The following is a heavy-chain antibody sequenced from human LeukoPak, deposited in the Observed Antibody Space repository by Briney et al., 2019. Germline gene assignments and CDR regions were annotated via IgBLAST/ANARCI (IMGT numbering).Heavy chain of an antibody. CDR2: ISAYYGNT. V-gene: IGHV1-18*01. CDR3: ARMAERYDFWSGYYPFTPEQYYYYYMDV. D-gene: IGHD3-3*01. CDR1: GYTFTSYG. J-gene: IGHJ6*03. Sequence: ASVKVSCKASGYTFTSYGISWVRQAPGQGLEWMGWISAYYGNTNYAQKLQGRVTMTTDTSTSTAYMELRSLRSDDTAVYYCARMAERYDFWSGYYPFTPEQYYYYYMDVWGKGTTVTVSS.